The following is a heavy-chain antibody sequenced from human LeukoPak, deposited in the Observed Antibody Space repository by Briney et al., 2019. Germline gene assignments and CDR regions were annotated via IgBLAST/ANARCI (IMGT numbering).Heavy chain of an antibody. CDR1: GYTFTSYG. Sequence: GASVKVSCKASGYTFTSYGITWVRQAPGQGLEWMGWISVFNGNTKYAQKLQGRVTMTTDTSTSTAYMELRSLTSDDTAVYSCARGEYSSPRSAFDIWGQGTMVTVSS. CDR3: ARGEYSSPRSAFDI. J-gene: IGHJ3*02. D-gene: IGHD6-6*01. CDR2: ISVFNGNT. V-gene: IGHV1-18*01.